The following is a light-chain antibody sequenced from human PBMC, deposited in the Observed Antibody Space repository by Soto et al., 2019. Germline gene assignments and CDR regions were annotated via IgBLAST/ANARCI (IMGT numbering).Light chain of an antibody. Sequence: DIQMTQSPSSLSASVGDRVTITCRASQGISNYLAWYQQKPGKVPNLLIYAASTLQSGVPSRVSGSGSGTCVTVTISCLQPDEVETYYCQKYNSAPWTFGQGTKVEIK. CDR1: QGISNY. CDR2: AAS. V-gene: IGKV1-27*01. J-gene: IGKJ1*01. CDR3: QKYNSAPWT.